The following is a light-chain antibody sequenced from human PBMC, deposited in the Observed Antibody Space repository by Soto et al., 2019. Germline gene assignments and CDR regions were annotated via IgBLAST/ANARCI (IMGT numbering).Light chain of an antibody. J-gene: IGKJ4*01. CDR1: QSISSY. CDR2: AAS. CDR3: QQSYSTPLT. V-gene: IGKV1-39*01. Sequence: DIQMTQSPSSLSASVGDRVTITCRASQSISSYLHWYQQKPGKAPKLLIYAASSLQSGVPSRFSGSGSGTDFTLTISRLQREDFATYYCQQSYSTPLTFGGGTKVEIK.